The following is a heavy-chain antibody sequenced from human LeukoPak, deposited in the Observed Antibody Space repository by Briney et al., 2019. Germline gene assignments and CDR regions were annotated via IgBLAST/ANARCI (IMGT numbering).Heavy chain of an antibody. CDR1: GFTFSSYG. D-gene: IGHD3-10*01. Sequence: GRSLRLSCAASGFTFSSYGMHWVRQAPGKGLEWVAVIWYDGSNKYYADSVKGRFTISRDNAKNTLYLQMNSLSAEDTAVYYCAKEVRESAWFYFDYWGQGTLATVSS. V-gene: IGHV3-33*03. CDR3: AKEVRESAWFYFDY. J-gene: IGHJ4*02. CDR2: IWYDGSNK.